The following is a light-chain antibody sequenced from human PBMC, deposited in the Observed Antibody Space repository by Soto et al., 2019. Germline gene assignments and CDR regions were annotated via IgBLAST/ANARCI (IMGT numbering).Light chain of an antibody. J-gene: IGKJ4*01. Sequence: DIVMTQSPDSLAVSLGERATIDCKSSQSVLSSSNNKNYLAWYRQKPGQPPKVLIYWASTRESGVPDRFRGSGSGTDFTRTISILQADDVGVYYCQEQYNTPLTFGGGTRVEIK. V-gene: IGKV4-1*01. CDR2: WAS. CDR3: QEQYNTPLT. CDR1: QSVLSSSNNKNY.